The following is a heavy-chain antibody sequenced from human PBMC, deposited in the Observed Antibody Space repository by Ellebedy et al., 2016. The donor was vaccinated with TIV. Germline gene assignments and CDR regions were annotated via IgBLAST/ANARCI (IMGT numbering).Heavy chain of an antibody. V-gene: IGHV5-51*01. CDR3: ARGAGGSRSTEYFQH. CDR2: IYPGDSDT. CDR1: GYSFTSYW. Sequence: GESLKISCKGSGYSFTSYWIGWVRQMHGKGLEWMGIIYPGDSDTRYSPSFQGQVTISADKSISTAYLQWSSLKASDTAMYYCARGAGGSRSTEYFQHWGQGTLVTVSS. D-gene: IGHD3-16*01. J-gene: IGHJ1*01.